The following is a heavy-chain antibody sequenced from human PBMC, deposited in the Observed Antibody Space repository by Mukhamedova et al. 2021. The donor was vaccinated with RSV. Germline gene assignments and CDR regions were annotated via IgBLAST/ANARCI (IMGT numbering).Heavy chain of an antibody. Sequence: VSCISSSSSYIYYADSVKGRFTISRDNAKNSLYLQMNSLRAEDTAVYYCARSPMTTVDYWGQGTLVTVSS. CDR3: ARSPMTTVDY. J-gene: IGHJ4*02. V-gene: IGHV3-21*01. CDR2: ISSSSSYI. D-gene: IGHD4-17*01.